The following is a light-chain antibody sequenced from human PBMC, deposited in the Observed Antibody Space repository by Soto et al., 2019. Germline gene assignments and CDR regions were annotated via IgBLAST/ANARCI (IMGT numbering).Light chain of an antibody. J-gene: IGKJ4*01. CDR3: QQYYKWPLT. V-gene: IGKV3D-15*01. CDR1: QSVSNDF. Sequence: EIVLTQSPGILSLSPGERATLSCRASQSVSNDFLAWYQQKPGQAPRLLIYGASTRATDVPDRFSGSGSGTEFTLTISSLESQDFAVYYCQQYYKWPLTFGGGTKVDIK. CDR2: GAS.